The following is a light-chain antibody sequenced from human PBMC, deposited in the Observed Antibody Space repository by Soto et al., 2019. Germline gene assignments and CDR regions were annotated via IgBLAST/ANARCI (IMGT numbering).Light chain of an antibody. CDR2: GAS. J-gene: IGKJ2*01. V-gene: IGKV3-20*01. Sequence: EIVWTQSPGTLSLSPGERATLSCRASQSVSSSYLAWYQQKPGQAPRLLMYGASSRATGIPDRFSGGGSARDFTLTISRLEPEDFAVYYCQQYGSSPSTFGQGNKLEIK. CDR3: QQYGSSPST. CDR1: QSVSSSY.